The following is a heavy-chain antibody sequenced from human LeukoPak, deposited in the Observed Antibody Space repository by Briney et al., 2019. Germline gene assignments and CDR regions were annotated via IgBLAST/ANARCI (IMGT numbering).Heavy chain of an antibody. CDR3: ARAIRYCSGGSCWSYYFDY. V-gene: IGHV3-13*01. Sequence: GGSLRLSCAASGFTFSSYDMHWVRQATGKGLEWVSAIGTAGDTYYPGSVKGRFTISRENAKNSLYLQMNSLRAGDTAVYYCARAIRYCSGGSCWSYYFDYWGQGTLVTVSS. CDR2: IGTAGDT. J-gene: IGHJ4*02. CDR1: GFTFSSYD. D-gene: IGHD2-15*01.